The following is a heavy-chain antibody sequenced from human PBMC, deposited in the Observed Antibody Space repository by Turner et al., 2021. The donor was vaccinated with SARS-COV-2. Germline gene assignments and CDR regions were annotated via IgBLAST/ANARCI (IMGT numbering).Heavy chain of an antibody. D-gene: IGHD3-16*01. CDR3: AKGRAPGDDY. CDR2: ISSSGDTI. Sequence: EVQLVESGGGLVQPGGSLRLSCAASGFTFSDSSMTWVRQAPGKGLEWISYISSSGDTIYYADSVKGRFTISRDHAKDSLYLQMNSLSAEDTAVYYCAKGRAPGDDYWGQGTLVTVSP. J-gene: IGHJ4*02. V-gene: IGHV3-48*01. CDR1: GFTFSDSS.